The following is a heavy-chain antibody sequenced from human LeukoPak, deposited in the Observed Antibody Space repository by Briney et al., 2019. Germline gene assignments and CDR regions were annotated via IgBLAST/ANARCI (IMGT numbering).Heavy chain of an antibody. CDR1: GFTFAGYA. Sequence: GGSLRLSCAASGFTFAGYAMSWVRQAPGRGLEWVSGISGSGDITYYADSVKGRFTISRDNSKKTLYLQMNSLRAEDTAVYYCAKDRMDFWSGYPPFDYWGQGTLVTVSS. CDR2: ISGSGDIT. V-gene: IGHV3-23*01. J-gene: IGHJ4*02. D-gene: IGHD3-3*01. CDR3: AKDRMDFWSGYPPFDY.